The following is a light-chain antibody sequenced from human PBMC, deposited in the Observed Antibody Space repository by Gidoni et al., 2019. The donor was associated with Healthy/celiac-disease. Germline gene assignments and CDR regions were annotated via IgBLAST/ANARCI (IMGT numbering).Light chain of an antibody. CDR3: QQYGSSST. CDR2: GAS. V-gene: IGKV3-20*01. Sequence: EIVLTQSPGTLSLSPGERATLSCRASQSVSSSYLAGYQQKPGQAPRLLIYGASSRATGIPDFTLTISRLEPEDFAVYYCQQYGSSSTFGQGTRLEIK. J-gene: IGKJ5*01. CDR1: QSVSSSY.